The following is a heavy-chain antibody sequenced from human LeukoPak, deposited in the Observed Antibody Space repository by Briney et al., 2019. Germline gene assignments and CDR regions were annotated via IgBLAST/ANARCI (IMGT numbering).Heavy chain of an antibody. CDR1: GGSISTYF. V-gene: IGHV4-59*08. J-gene: IGHJ4*02. CDR3: ARHKTGGTYPLDY. D-gene: IGHD1-26*01. Sequence: SETLSLTCTVPGGSISTYFWSWIRQPPGKGLEWIGHIYYSGSTTYNPSLKSRVTILVDASKNQFSLKLSSVTAADTAVYYCARHKTGGTYPLDYWGQGTLVTVSS. CDR2: IYYSGST.